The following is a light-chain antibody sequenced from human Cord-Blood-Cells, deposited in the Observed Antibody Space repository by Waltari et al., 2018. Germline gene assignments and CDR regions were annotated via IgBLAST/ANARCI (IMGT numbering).Light chain of an antibody. CDR3: KQYNSYSYT. Sequence: DIQMTQSPSSLSASVGDRVTITCRASQSISSWLAWYQQKPGKAPKLLLYKASSLESGVPSRFSGSGSGTEFTLTISSLQPDDFATYYCKQYNSYSYTFGQGTKLEIK. CDR1: QSISSW. V-gene: IGKV1-5*03. J-gene: IGKJ2*01. CDR2: KAS.